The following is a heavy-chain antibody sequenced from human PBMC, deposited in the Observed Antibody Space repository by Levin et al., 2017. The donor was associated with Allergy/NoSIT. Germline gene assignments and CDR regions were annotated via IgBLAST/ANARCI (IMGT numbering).Heavy chain of an antibody. Sequence: SLKISCAASGFTFDDYAMHWVRQAPGKGLEWVSGISWNSGSIGYADSVKGRFTISRDNAKNSLYLQMNSLRAEDTALYYCAKDNYDILTGYSEGYFDYWGQGTLVTVSS. CDR2: ISWNSGSI. J-gene: IGHJ4*02. CDR1: GFTFDDYA. D-gene: IGHD3-9*01. V-gene: IGHV3-9*01. CDR3: AKDNYDILTGYSEGYFDY.